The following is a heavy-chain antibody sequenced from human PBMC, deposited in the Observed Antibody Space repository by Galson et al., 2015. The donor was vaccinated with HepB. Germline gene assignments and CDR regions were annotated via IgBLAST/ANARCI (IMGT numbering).Heavy chain of an antibody. J-gene: IGHJ5*02. D-gene: IGHD6-25*01. V-gene: IGHV1-69*13. CDR2: IIPIFGTA. CDR1: GGTFSSYA. Sequence: SVKVSCKASGGTFSSYAISWVRQAPGQGLEWMGGIIPIFGTANYAQKFQGRVTITADESTSTAYMELSSLRSEDTAVYYCARPIRLGRSNCWLDPWGQGTLVTVSS. CDR3: ARPIRLGRSNCWLDP.